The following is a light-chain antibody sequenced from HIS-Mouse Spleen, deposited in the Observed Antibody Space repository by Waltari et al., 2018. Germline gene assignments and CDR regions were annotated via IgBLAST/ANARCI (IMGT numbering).Light chain of an antibody. CDR1: SSDVGSYNL. V-gene: IGLV2-23*01. CDR3: CSYAGSSTLV. J-gene: IGLJ3*02. CDR2: EDS. Sequence: QSALTQPASVSGSPGQSITISCTGTSSDVGSYNLVSWYQQHPGKAPKLMIYEDSKRPSWGSNRFSGSKSGNTASLTISGLQAEDEADYYCCSYAGSSTLVFGGGTKLTVL.